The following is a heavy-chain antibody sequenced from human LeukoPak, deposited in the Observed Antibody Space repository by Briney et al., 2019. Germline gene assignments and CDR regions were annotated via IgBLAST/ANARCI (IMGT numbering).Heavy chain of an antibody. CDR1: GFTFSSYW. Sequence: GESLRLSCAVSGFTFSSYWMNWVPQAPGKGLEWVASIRQDGGEQSDVDSVKGRFTISRDNTIDSVYLQMSSLRAEDTAVYYCARDGTAAGLYFDLWGHGTLVTVSS. CDR3: ARDGTAAGLYFDL. D-gene: IGHD6-13*01. J-gene: IGHJ4*01. V-gene: IGHV3-7*01. CDR2: IRQDGGEQ.